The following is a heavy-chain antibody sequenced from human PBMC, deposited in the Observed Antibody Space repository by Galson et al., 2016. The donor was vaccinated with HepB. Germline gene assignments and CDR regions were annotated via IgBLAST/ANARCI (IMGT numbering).Heavy chain of an antibody. CDR1: GGSVSGGTDY. CDR3: ARGRYQKVVGYNYHYGMDV. V-gene: IGHV4-61*01. J-gene: IGHJ6*02. D-gene: IGHD2-15*01. Sequence: ETLSLTCTVSGGSVSGGTDYWSWIRQPPGKGLEWIGHMYSSGRTKYNPSLKSRATMSVDSSKNQFSLKVTSVTAADTAVYYCARGRYQKVVGYNYHYGMDVWGQGTTVTVSS. CDR2: MYSSGRT.